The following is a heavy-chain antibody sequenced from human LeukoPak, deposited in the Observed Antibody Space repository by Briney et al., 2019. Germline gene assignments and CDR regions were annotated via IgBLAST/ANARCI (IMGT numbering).Heavy chain of an antibody. CDR1: GFTFGGYA. Sequence: GGSLRLSCAASGFTFGGYAMNWVRQAPGKGLEWVSSVSTTGSDTYYADSVKGRFTISRDSSKNSVYLQMNSLRPEDTAIYYCARGRDGYPYNFWGQGTLVTVSS. V-gene: IGHV3-21*01. CDR2: VSTTGSDT. D-gene: IGHD5-24*01. CDR3: ARGRDGYPYNF. J-gene: IGHJ4*02.